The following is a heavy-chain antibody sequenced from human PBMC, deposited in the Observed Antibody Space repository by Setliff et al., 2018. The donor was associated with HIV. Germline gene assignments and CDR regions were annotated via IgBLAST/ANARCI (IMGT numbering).Heavy chain of an antibody. Sequence: ASVKVSCKASGYNFTNYGIGWVRQAPGQGLEYLGWIGTYSGNTDYAQSVQGRVTMTRDTSTGTVYMDLRSLRADDTAMYYCAREKYGDKFDYWGQGTLVTVSS. CDR2: IGTYSGNT. CDR3: AREKYGDKFDY. CDR1: GYNFTNYG. V-gene: IGHV1-18*01. J-gene: IGHJ4*02. D-gene: IGHD2-8*01.